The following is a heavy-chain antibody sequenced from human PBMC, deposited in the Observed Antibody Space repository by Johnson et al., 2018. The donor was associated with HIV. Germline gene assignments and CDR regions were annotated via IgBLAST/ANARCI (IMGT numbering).Heavy chain of an antibody. Sequence: HVQVVESGGGLVKPGGSLRLSCAASGFTFSDYYMSWIRQAPGKGLEWVSYISSSGSTIYYADSVKGRFTISRDNAKNSLYLQMKSLRPEDTAVYYCAKESKWESRTPHAFDLWGQGTMVTVSS. D-gene: IGHD1-26*01. V-gene: IGHV3-11*04. CDR1: GFTFSDYY. CDR2: ISSSGSTI. CDR3: AKESKWESRTPHAFDL. J-gene: IGHJ3*01.